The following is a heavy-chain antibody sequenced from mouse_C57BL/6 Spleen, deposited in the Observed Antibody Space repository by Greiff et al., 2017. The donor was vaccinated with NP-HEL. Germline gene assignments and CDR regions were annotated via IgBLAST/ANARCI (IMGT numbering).Heavy chain of an antibody. V-gene: IGHV1-78*01. Sequence: VQLQQSDAELVKPGASVKISCKVSGYTFTDHTIHWMKQRPEQGLEWIGYIYPRDGSTKYNEKFKGKATLTADKSSSTAYMQLNSLTSEDSAVYFCARNPQIYYYGSSPYWYFDVWGTGTTVTVSS. CDR3: ARNPQIYYYGSSPYWYFDV. CDR1: GYTFTDHT. CDR2: IYPRDGST. D-gene: IGHD1-1*01. J-gene: IGHJ1*03.